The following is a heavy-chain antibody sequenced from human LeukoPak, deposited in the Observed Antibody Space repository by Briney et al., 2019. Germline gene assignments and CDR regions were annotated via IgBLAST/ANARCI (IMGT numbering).Heavy chain of an antibody. CDR3: ARGFGEDDHYYHAMDV. V-gene: IGHV3-7*01. Sequence: GGSLRLSCAASGITFSKYGMTWVRQAPGKGLEWVASIKHDGRDKYYVDSVKGRVTISRDNARNSLFLHMNSLRAEDSAVYYCARGFGEDDHYYHAMDVWGRGTTVTVSS. CDR2: IKHDGRDK. D-gene: IGHD3-10*01. CDR1: GITFSKYG. J-gene: IGHJ6*02.